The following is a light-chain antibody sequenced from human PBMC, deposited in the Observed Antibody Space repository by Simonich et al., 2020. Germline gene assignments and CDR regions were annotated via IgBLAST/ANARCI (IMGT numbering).Light chain of an antibody. CDR3: SSYTSSSTVV. V-gene: IGLV2-14*03. Sequence: QSALTQPASVSGSPGQSITISCTGTSSDVGGYNYVSWYQHHPGKAPKLMIYDVSNRHSGGSNRFSGSKSGNTASLTISGLQAEDEADYYCSSYTSSSTVVFGGGTKLTVL. CDR1: SSDVGGYNY. J-gene: IGLJ2*01. CDR2: DVS.